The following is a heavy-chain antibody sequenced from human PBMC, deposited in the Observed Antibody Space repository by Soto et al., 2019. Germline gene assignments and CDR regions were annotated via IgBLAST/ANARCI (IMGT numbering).Heavy chain of an antibody. CDR2: INPNSGGT. Sequence: GASVKVSCKASGYTFTGYYMHWVRQAPGQGLEWMGWINPNSGGTNYAQKFQGRVTMTRDTSISTAYMELSRLRSDDTAVYYCARDRNYYGSGSYPDAFDIWGQGTMVTVS. CDR1: GYTFTGYY. D-gene: IGHD3-10*01. CDR3: ARDRNYYGSGSYPDAFDI. J-gene: IGHJ3*02. V-gene: IGHV1-2*02.